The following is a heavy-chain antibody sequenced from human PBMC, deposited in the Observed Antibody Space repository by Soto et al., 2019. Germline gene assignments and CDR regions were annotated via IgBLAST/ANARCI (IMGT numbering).Heavy chain of an antibody. Sequence: QVQLVQSGAEVKKPGASVKVSCKASGYTFTSYGISWVRQAPGQGLEWMGWISAYNGNTNYAQKLQGRVTMTTDTSTSTAYMELRSLRSDDTAVYYCTRVYCSGGSCYLGFGWYYYYMDVWGKGTTVTVSS. V-gene: IGHV1-18*01. CDR1: GYTFTSYG. J-gene: IGHJ6*03. CDR3: TRVYCSGGSCYLGFGWYYYYMDV. CDR2: ISAYNGNT. D-gene: IGHD2-15*01.